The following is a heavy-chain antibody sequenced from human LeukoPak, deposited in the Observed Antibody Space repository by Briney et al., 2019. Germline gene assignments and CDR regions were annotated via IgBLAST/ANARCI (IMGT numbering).Heavy chain of an antibody. CDR3: AKEQTYSCSWGFDY. Sequence: GGSLTLSWAASGFTFDDYSMHWVRHAPGKGLEWVCFISWDGGRTYYADSVKGRFTIARDNSKNSLYLQMNSLRTEDSALYYCAKEQTYSCSWGFDYWGQGTLVTVSS. J-gene: IGHJ4*02. V-gene: IGHV3-43*01. D-gene: IGHD6-6*01. CDR1: GFTFDDYS. CDR2: ISWDGGRT.